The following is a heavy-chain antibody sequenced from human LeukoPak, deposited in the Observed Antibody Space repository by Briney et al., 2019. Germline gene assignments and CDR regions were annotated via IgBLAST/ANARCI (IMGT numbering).Heavy chain of an antibody. CDR1: GYSFTSYW. V-gene: IGHV5-51*01. CDR2: IYPGDSDT. J-gene: IGHJ6*02. Sequence: GESLKISCKGSGYSFTSYWIGWVRQMPGKGLEWMGIIYPGDSDTRYSPSFQGQVTISADKSISTAYLQWSSLKASDTAMYYCARVREQQPKRGYYYYGMDVWGQGTTVTVSS. CDR3: ARVREQQPKRGYYYYGMDV. D-gene: IGHD6-13*01.